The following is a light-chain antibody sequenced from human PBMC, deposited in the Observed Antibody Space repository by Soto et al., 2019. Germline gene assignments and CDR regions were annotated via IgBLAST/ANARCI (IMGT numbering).Light chain of an antibody. CDR2: SND. CDR1: SSNIGSNT. V-gene: IGLV1-44*01. J-gene: IGLJ2*01. CDR3: AAWDDSLNGVV. Sequence: QSVLTQPPSSSGTPGQRVTISCSGSSSNIGSNTINWYQQLPGTPPKLLIYSNDQRPSGVPDRFSGSKSGTSASLAISGLQSEVEADYYCAAWDDSLNGVVFGGGTKVTVL.